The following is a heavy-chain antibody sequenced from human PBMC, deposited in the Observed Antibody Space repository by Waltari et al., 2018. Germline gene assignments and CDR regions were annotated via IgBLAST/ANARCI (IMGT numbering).Heavy chain of an antibody. Sequence: QVQLVQSGAEVKKPGSSVKVSCTASGGTFSSYAISWVRQAPGQGLAWMGGIIPIFGTANDAQKFQGRVTITADESTSTAYMELSSLRSEDTAVYYCARDITGTTSLDYWGQGTLVTVSS. V-gene: IGHV1-69*13. D-gene: IGHD1-20*01. CDR3: ARDITGTTSLDY. J-gene: IGHJ4*02. CDR2: IIPIFGTA. CDR1: GGTFSSYA.